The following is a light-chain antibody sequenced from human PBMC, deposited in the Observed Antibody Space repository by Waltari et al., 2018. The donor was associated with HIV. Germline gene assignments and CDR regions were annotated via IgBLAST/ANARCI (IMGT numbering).Light chain of an antibody. CDR3: SSYTSSNTVI. Sequence: QSALTQSASVSGSPGQSITISCTGTSSDVGGYNYVSWYQQHPGKAPKLVIYNVSNRPSGVSNRFSGSKSGNTAYLTISGLQAEDEAEYYCSSYTSSNTVIFGGGTRVTVL. CDR1: SSDVGGYNY. V-gene: IGLV2-14*01. CDR2: NVS. J-gene: IGLJ2*01.